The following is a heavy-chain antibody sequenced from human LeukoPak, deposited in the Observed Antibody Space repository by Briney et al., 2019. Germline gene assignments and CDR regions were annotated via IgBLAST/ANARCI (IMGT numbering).Heavy chain of an antibody. J-gene: IGHJ4*02. D-gene: IGHD2/OR15-2a*01. Sequence: SETLSLTCTVSGGSISDYYWSWIRQPPGEGLEWIGYIYHSGSTYYNPSLKSRVTISVDRSKNQFSLKLSSVTAADTAVYYCASGLLSYFDYWGQGTLVTVSS. CDR3: ASGLLSYFDY. CDR1: GGSISDYY. CDR2: IYHSGST. V-gene: IGHV4-59*12.